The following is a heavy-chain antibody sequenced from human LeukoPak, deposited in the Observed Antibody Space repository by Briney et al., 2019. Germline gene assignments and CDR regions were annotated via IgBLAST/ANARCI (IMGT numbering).Heavy chain of an antibody. D-gene: IGHD3-9*01. J-gene: IGHJ4*02. CDR2: LSNGAVNK. CDR1: GFTFNDCA. CDR3: AGTHRSHDILSGYFDY. V-gene: IGHV3-30*04. Sequence: GRSLRLSCTASGFTFNDCAMHWFRQAPGKGLEWVAVLSNGAVNKYFADSVTGRFTISRDNSKNTLYLQMNSLRAEDTAVYFCAGTHRSHDILSGYFDYWGQGILVTVSS.